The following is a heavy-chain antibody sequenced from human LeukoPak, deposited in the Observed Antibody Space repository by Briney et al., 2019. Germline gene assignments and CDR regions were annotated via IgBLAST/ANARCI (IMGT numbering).Heavy chain of an antibody. CDR1: GYSFISYW. CDR2: IYTGDSDS. J-gene: IGHJ4*02. CDR3: ARACRDGYRDFDY. D-gene: IGHD5-24*01. V-gene: IGHV5-51*01. Sequence: AESLKIFSRGSGYSFISYWIYWVRQMPRQGLEWLGIIYTGDSDSRYSPSLQGQVTISADKYISTAYLQWRSLKASDTDMYYCARACRDGYRDFDYWGQGTLVTVSS.